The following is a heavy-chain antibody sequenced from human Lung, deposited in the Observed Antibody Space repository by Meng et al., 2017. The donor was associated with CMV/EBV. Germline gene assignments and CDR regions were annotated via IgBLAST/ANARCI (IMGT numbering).Heavy chain of an antibody. J-gene: IGHJ5*02. CDR1: GDSMANFY. CDR3: ARGRSCVDGVCYDDHNYFGP. Sequence: LXCNISGDSMANFYWTWIRQPPGKGLEWVGSVFHTGDTKYNSSLKGRLTLSVDTSRKQVSLRLVSLNTADTATYYCARGRSCVDGVCYDDHNYFGPWGQGXLVTVSS. D-gene: IGHD2-21*02. CDR2: VFHTGDT. V-gene: IGHV4-59*01.